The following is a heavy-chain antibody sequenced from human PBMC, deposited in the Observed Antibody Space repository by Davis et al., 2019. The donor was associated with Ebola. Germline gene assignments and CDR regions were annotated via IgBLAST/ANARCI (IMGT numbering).Heavy chain of an antibody. CDR3: VRDPTTAMASLDV. V-gene: IGHV3-74*03. J-gene: IGHJ6*02. D-gene: IGHD5-18*01. Sequence: PGGSLRLSCIASGFRVSDYGMHWVRQAPGKGLVWVSRIKTDGRTITYADSVKGRFTISRDNAKNTLYLQMNSLRVEDTAVYYCVRDPTTAMASLDVWGQGTTVTVSS. CDR1: GFRVSDYG. CDR2: IKTDGRTI.